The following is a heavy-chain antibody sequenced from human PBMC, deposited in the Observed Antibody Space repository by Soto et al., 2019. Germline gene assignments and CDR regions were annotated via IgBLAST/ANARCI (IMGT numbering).Heavy chain of an antibody. CDR1: GFTFSSYS. J-gene: IGHJ4*02. D-gene: IGHD4-17*01. CDR2: INHSGST. CDR3: ARRTNYGDYSFDY. Sequence: LRLSCAASGFTFSSYSMNWVRQAPGKGLEWIGEINHSGSTNYNPSLKSRVTISVDTSKNQFSLKLTSVTAADTAVYYCARRTNYGDYSFDYWGQGTLVTVSS. V-gene: IGHV4-34*01.